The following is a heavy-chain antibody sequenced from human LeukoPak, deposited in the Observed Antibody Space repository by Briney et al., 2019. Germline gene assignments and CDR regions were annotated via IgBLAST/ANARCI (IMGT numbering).Heavy chain of an antibody. CDR3: ARDPRASYFDY. J-gene: IGHJ4*02. Sequence: GGSLRLPCAASGFTLSSYGMHWVRQAPGKGLEWVAVIWYDGSNKYYADSVKGRFTISRDNSKNTLYLQMNSLRAEDTAVYYCARDPRASYFDYWGQGTLVTVSS. CDR2: IWYDGSNK. CDR1: GFTLSSYG. V-gene: IGHV3-33*01.